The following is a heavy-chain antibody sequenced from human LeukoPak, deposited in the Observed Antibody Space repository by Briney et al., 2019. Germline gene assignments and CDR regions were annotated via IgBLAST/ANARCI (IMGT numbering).Heavy chain of an antibody. Sequence: QPGGSLRLSCAASGFTFSKYPMSWVRQAPGKGLEWICAISGHGASTYFADPMKGRFTISRDNSKDILYLQMNSLRAEDTAMYFCAMAFYYDSGDSWGQGTLVTVSS. V-gene: IGHV3-23*01. CDR2: ISGHGAST. CDR1: GFTFSKYP. J-gene: IGHJ5*02. D-gene: IGHD3-16*01. CDR3: AMAFYYDSGDS.